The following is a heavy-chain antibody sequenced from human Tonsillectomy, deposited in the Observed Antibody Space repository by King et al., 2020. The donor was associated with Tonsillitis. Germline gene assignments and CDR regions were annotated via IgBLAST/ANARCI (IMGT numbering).Heavy chain of an antibody. CDR3: ARGVYRWLQPVFGY. V-gene: IGHV1-8*01. CDR2: MNPNRGNT. Sequence: LQLVQSGSEVKKPGASVNVSCKASVYTFTSYYIKWGRQATGKWLVLMGWMNPNRGNTGYAQKFQGRVTMTRNTSISTAYMELSSLRSEDTAVYYCARGVYRWLQPVFGYWGQGTLVTVSS. CDR1: VYTFTSYY. D-gene: IGHD5-24*01. J-gene: IGHJ4*02.